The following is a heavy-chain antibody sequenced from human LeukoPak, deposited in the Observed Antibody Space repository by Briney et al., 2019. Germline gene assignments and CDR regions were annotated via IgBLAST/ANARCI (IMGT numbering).Heavy chain of an antibody. J-gene: IGHJ4*02. V-gene: IGHV4-38-2*02. CDR3: ARDAGVLGEQQLPFDY. D-gene: IGHD6-13*01. Sequence: SETLSLTCTVSGYSISSGYYWGWIRQPPGKGLEWIGSIYYSGSTYYNPSLKSRVTISVDTSKNQFSLKLSSVTAADTAVYYCARDAGVLGEQQLPFDYWGQGTLVTVSS. CDR2: IYYSGST. CDR1: GYSISSGYY.